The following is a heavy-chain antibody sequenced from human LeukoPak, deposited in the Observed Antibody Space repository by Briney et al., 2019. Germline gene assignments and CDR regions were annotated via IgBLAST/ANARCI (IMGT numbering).Heavy chain of an antibody. Sequence: SETLSLTCAVYGGSFSGYYWSWIRQPPGKGLEWIGEINHSGSTNYNPSLKSRVTISVDTSKNQFSRKLSSVTAADTAVYYCARPGITGTTFPFDYWGQGTLVTVSS. J-gene: IGHJ4*02. CDR3: ARPGITGTTFPFDY. CDR2: INHSGST. V-gene: IGHV4-34*01. D-gene: IGHD1-20*01. CDR1: GGSFSGYY.